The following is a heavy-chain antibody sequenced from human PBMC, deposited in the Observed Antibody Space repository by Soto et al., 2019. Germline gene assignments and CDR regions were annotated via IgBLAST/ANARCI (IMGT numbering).Heavy chain of an antibody. Sequence: SETLSFTCACDAGSFIGYYRSWIRQPPWKGLEWVWEINHSGSTNYNPSLKSRVTISVDTSKDQFSLKLSSVTAADTAVYYCARKSWWRYYGSGSYYNPADYYYGMDVWGQGTTVS. CDR2: INHSGST. J-gene: IGHJ6*02. CDR3: ARKSWWRYYGSGSYYNPADYYYGMDV. V-gene: IGHV4-34*01. D-gene: IGHD3-10*01. CDR1: AGSFIGYY.